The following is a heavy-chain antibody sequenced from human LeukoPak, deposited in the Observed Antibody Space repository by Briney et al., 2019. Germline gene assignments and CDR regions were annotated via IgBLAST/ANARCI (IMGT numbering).Heavy chain of an antibody. CDR1: EFTVSSNY. CDR2: FYSGDST. D-gene: IGHD6-19*01. V-gene: IGHV3-66*01. Sequence: PGGSLRLSCAASEFTVSSNYMSWVRQAPGKALKWVSSFYSGDSTFYADSVKGRFTIFRDNSENTLYLQMNSLRAEDTAVYYCARYRSGWSFDYWGQGTLVTVSS. CDR3: ARYRSGWSFDY. J-gene: IGHJ4*02.